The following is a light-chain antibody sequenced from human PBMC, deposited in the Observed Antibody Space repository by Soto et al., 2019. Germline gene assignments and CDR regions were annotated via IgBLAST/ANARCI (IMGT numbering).Light chain of an antibody. J-gene: IGKJ1*01. CDR3: QQYGSSPWT. CDR1: QSVSSSY. V-gene: IGKV3-20*01. CDR2: GAS. Sequence: EIVLTQSPGTLSLSPGERATLSCRASQSVSSSYLAWYQQKPGQAPRLLIYGASSRATGIPDRFSGSGSGTDFTLTSSRLEPEDFAVYYCQQYGSSPWTFGQGNKVEI.